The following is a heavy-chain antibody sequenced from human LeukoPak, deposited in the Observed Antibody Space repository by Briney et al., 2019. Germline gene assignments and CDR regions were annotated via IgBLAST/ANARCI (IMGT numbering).Heavy chain of an antibody. V-gene: IGHV3-30*02. CDR1: GFPLRRYA. J-gene: IGHJ4*02. CDR3: AKDISLPSMVRGVSGLDY. Sequence: PGGSLRLSCAASGFPLRRYAMSWVRQAPGKGLEWVAFIRYDGSNKYYADSVKGRLTISRDNSKNSLYLQMNSLRAEDTALYYCAKDISLPSMVRGVSGLDYWGQGTLVTVSS. CDR2: IRYDGSNK. D-gene: IGHD3-10*01.